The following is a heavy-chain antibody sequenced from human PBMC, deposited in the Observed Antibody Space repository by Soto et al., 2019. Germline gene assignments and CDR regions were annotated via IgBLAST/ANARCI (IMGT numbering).Heavy chain of an antibody. CDR3: AREAGYSSGWSGFDP. D-gene: IGHD6-19*01. J-gene: IGHJ5*02. CDR1: GFTFSSYS. V-gene: IGHV3-21*01. CDR2: ISSSSSYI. Sequence: EVQLVESGGGLVKPGGSLRLSCAASGFTFSSYSMNWVRQAPGKGLEWVSSISSSSSYIYYADSVKGRFTISGDNAKNSLYLQMNSLRAEDTAVYYCAREAGYSSGWSGFDPWGQGTLVTVSS.